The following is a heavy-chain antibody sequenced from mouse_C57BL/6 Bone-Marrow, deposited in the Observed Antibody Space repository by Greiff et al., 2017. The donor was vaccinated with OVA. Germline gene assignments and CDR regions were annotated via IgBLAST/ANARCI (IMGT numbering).Heavy chain of an antibody. D-gene: IGHD2-2*01. Sequence: VKLMESGAELARPGASVKLSCKASGYTFTSYGISWVKQRTGQGLEWIGEIYPRSGNTYYNEKFKGKATLTADKSSSTAYMELRSLTSEDSAVYFCARSGGLRRGDYFDYWGKGTTLTVSS. CDR2: IYPRSGNT. CDR3: ARSGGLRRGDYFDY. J-gene: IGHJ2*01. CDR1: GYTFTSYG. V-gene: IGHV1-81*01.